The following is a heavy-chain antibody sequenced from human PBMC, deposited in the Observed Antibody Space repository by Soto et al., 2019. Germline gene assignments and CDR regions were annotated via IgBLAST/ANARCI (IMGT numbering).Heavy chain of an antibody. CDR1: GFTFSGYG. CDR2: ISIDGSDK. CDR3: AKSYYYDSSGLYSPRGYYYHFGMDV. V-gene: IGHV3-30*18. Sequence: QVHLVESGGGVVQPGRSLRLSCATSGFTFSGYGLHWVRQAPGKGLEWLAVISIDGSDKFYGDSVKGRFTISRDNSKSTLYLQMNSLRVEDTAVYYCAKSYYYDSSGLYSPRGYYYHFGMDVWGQGTTVTISS. J-gene: IGHJ6*02. D-gene: IGHD3-22*01.